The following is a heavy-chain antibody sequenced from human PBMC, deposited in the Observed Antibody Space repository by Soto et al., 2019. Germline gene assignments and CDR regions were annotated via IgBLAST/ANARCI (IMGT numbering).Heavy chain of an antibody. CDR3: SKAYSTSWPNDWFDP. CDR2: ITGIGAGS. CDR1: GCTFSSYA. D-gene: IGHD2-2*01. Sequence: EVQLLESGGGWLQHGGSLRLSCAASGCTFSSYAMNCVRQAPGKGLEWVSGITGIGAGSYYSDSVKGRFTISRDNSKNTLYMQMTSLRAEDTAVYYCSKAYSTSWPNDWFDPWGQGTLVTVSS. V-gene: IGHV3-23*01. J-gene: IGHJ5*02.